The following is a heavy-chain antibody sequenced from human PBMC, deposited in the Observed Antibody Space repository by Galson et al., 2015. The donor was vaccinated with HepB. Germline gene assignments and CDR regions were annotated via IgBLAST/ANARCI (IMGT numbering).Heavy chain of an antibody. J-gene: IGHJ4*02. Sequence: SETLSLTCAVYGGSFSGYYWSWIRQPPGKGLEWIGEINHSGSTNYNPSLKSRVTISVDTSKNQFSLKLSSVTAADTAVYFCARGHSSGWYYLGYYFDYWGQGTLVTVSS. D-gene: IGHD6-19*01. V-gene: IGHV4-34*01. CDR1: GGSFSGYY. CDR2: INHSGST. CDR3: ARGHSSGWYYLGYYFDY.